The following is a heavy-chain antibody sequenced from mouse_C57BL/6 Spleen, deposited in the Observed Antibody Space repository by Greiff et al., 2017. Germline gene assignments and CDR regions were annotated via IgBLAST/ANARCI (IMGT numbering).Heavy chain of an antibody. Sequence: VPLQQPGAELVKPGASVKMSCKASGYTFTSYWITWVKQTPGQGLEWIGDIYPGSCSTNYNQQFKGKDTLTVDTSSSPAYMQLSSLTSEDSAVYYCALYDGAMDYWGQGTSVTVSS. CDR2: IYPGSCST. CDR1: GYTFTSYW. V-gene: IGHV1-55*01. CDR3: ALYDGAMDY. J-gene: IGHJ4*01. D-gene: IGHD2-12*01.